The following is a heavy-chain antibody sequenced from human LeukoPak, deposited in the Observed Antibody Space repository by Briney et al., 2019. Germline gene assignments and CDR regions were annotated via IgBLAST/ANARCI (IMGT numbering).Heavy chain of an antibody. D-gene: IGHD3-22*01. CDR2: ISSSSSYI. J-gene: IGHJ4*02. Sequence: KPGGSLILSCAASGFTFSSYSMNWVRQAPGKGLEWVSSISSSSSYIYYADSVKGRFTISRDNAKNSLYLQMNSLRAEDTAVYYCARVYDSSGYYSPYFDYWGQGTLVTVSS. CDR3: ARVYDSSGYYSPYFDY. V-gene: IGHV3-21*01. CDR1: GFTFSSYS.